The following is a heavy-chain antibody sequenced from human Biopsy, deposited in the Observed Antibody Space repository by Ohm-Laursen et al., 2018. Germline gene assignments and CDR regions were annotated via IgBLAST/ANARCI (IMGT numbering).Heavy chain of an antibody. CDR2: INAKTGDT. V-gene: IGHV1-2*02. CDR1: GYTFTGYH. Sequence: ASVKVSYKVSGYTFTGYHVHWVRQAPGQGLEWMGWINAKTGDTNYAQKFQGRVTMTRDTSISTAYVDLSSLRSDDTAVYYCTRGGYYYDSLAYYYWFDPWGQGTLVTVSS. D-gene: IGHD3-22*01. J-gene: IGHJ5*02. CDR3: TRGGYYYDSLAYYYWFDP.